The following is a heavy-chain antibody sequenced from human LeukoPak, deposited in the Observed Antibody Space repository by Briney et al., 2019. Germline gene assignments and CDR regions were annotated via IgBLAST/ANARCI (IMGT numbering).Heavy chain of an antibody. Sequence: PSETLSFTCAVYGGSFSGYYWSWIRQPPGKGLEWIGEINHSGSTNYNPSLKSRVTISVDTSKNQFSLKLSSVTAADTAVYYCARRSRRDAFDIWGQGTMVTVSS. CDR2: INHSGST. J-gene: IGHJ3*02. CDR1: GGSFSGYY. V-gene: IGHV4-34*01. CDR3: ARRSRRDAFDI.